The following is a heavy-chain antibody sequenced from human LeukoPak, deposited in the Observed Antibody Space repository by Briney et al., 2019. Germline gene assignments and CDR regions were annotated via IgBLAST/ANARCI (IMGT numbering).Heavy chain of an antibody. CDR3: AKDPHGGNSYYFDY. CDR2: ISYDGSNK. D-gene: IGHD4-23*01. V-gene: IGHV3-30*18. CDR1: GFTFSSYG. Sequence: QPGRSLRLSCAASGFTFSSYGMHWVRQAPGKGLEWVAVISYDGSNKYYADSVKGRFTISRDNSKNTLYLQMNSLRAEDTAVYYCAKDPHGGNSYYFDYWGRGTLVTVSS. J-gene: IGHJ4*02.